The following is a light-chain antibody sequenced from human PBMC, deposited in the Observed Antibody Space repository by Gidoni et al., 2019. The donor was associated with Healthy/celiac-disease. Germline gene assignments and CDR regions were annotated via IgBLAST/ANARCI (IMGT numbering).Light chain of an antibody. Sequence: EIVLTQSPATLSLSTGERATLSCRASQSVSSYLAWYQQKPGQAPRLLIYDASNSATGIPARFSGSGSGTDFTLPISSLEPEDFAVYYCQQRSNWPYTFGQGTKLEIK. CDR1: QSVSSY. CDR3: QQRSNWPYT. J-gene: IGKJ2*01. V-gene: IGKV3-11*01. CDR2: DAS.